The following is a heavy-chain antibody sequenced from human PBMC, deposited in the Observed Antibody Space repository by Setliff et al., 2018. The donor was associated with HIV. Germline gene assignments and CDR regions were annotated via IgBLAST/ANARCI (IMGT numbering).Heavy chain of an antibody. J-gene: IGHJ5*01. CDR3: ARPIEWGHPARFDS. CDR2: INEDGSED. Sequence: CSISGFRFRDHWMSWVRQAPGKGLEWVANINEDGSEDYYADSVKGRFTISRDNAKDSVYLEINGLRVDDMGIYFCARPIEWGHPARFDSWGQGTVVTVSS. V-gene: IGHV3-7*03. D-gene: IGHD1-26*01. CDR1: GFRFRDHW.